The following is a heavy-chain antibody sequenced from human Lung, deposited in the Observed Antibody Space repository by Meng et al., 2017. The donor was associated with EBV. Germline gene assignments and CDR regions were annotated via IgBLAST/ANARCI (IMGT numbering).Heavy chain of an antibody. J-gene: IGHJ4*02. V-gene: IGHV3-53*01. CDR2: IYSGGRT. CDR3: ARGLDSVTTY. CDR1: GFTVSTNY. Sequence: VRLVGPGGGLIQPGGSLRLSCAASGFTVSTNYMSWVRQAPGKGLEWVSVIYSGGRTYYVDSVKGRFTISRDNSKSTLFLQMTSLRAEDTAVYYCARGLDSVTTYWGQGTLVTVSS. D-gene: IGHD5/OR15-5a*01.